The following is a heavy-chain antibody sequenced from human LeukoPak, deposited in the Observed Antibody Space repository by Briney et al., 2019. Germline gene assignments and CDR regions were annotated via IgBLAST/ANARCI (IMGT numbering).Heavy chain of an antibody. CDR2: IRYDGSNK. CDR1: GFTFSSYG. D-gene: IGHD2-8*01. V-gene: IGHV3-30*02. CDR3: AKEGKIVLMVYARFYFDY. J-gene: IGHJ4*02. Sequence: GSLRLSCAASGFTFSSYGMHWVRQVPGKGLEWVAFIRYDGSNKYYADSVKGRFTISGDNSKNTLYLQMNSLRAEDTAVYYCAKEGKIVLMVYARFYFDYWGQGTLVTVSS.